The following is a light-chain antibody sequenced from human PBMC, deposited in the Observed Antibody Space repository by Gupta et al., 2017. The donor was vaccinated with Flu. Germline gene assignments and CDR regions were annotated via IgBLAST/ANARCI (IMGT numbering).Light chain of an antibody. V-gene: IGLV1-51*02. J-gene: IGLJ3*02. Sequence: STMGKNDVSCYQHLPGTAPKLLIYESRKRPSGIPDRFSASTSGTSATLDITGLQTGDEAIYFCGSWDSSLTTGGVFGGGTKLTVL. CDR2: ESR. CDR1: STMGKND. CDR3: GSWDSSLTTGGV.